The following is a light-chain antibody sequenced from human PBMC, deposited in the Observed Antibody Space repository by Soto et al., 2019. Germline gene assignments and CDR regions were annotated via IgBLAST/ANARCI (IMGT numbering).Light chain of an antibody. CDR3: QQYGSSPPA. CDR2: GAS. V-gene: IGKV3-20*01. J-gene: IGKJ1*01. Sequence: EIVLTQSPGTLSLSPGERATLSCRASQSVSSSYLAWYQQKPGQAPRLLIYGASSRATGIPDRFSGSGSVTDFTPTISRLEPEDFAVYYCQQYGSSPPAFGQGTKVEIK. CDR1: QSVSSSY.